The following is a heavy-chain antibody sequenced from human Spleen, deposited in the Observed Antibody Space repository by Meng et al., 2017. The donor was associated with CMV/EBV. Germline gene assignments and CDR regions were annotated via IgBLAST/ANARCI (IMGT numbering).Heavy chain of an antibody. V-gene: IGHV3-48*04. Sequence: GESLKISCAASGFTFSSYSMNWVRQAPGKGLEWISYISSSGSIMHYAESVKGRFTISRDNGQSALYLQMNSLRADDTAVYYCARDFSAVHNWLDTWGQGTLVTVSS. CDR3: ARDFSAVHNWLDT. J-gene: IGHJ5*02. CDR2: ISSSGSIM. CDR1: GFTFSSYS. D-gene: IGHD1-26*01.